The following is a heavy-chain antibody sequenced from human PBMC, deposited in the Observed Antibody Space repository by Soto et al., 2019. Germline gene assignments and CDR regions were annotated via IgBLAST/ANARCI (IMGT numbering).Heavy chain of an antibody. CDR3: ARYEGIAVAATDYYYYYYGMDV. CDR1: GGTFSSYA. D-gene: IGHD6-19*01. J-gene: IGHJ6*02. V-gene: IGHV1-69*06. CDR2: IIPIFGTA. Sequence: QVQLVQSGAEVKKPGSSVKVSCKASGGTFSSYAISWVRQAPGQGLEWMGGIIPIFGTANYAQKFQGRVTITADKSTSTAYRELSSLRSEDTAVYYCARYEGIAVAATDYYYYYYGMDVWGQGTTVTVSS.